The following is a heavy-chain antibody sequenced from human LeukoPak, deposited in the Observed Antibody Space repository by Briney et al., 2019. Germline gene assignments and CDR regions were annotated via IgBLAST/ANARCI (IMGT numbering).Heavy chain of an antibody. D-gene: IGHD2-15*01. Sequence: SQTLSLTYAISGDSVSSNSAAWNWIRQSPSRGLEWLGRTYYRSKWYNDYAVSVKSRITINPDTSKNQFSLQLNSVTPEDTAVYYCAHSSVSCGGSCYSISWFDPWGQGTLVTVSS. J-gene: IGHJ5*02. V-gene: IGHV6-1*01. CDR3: AHSSVSCGGSCYSISWFDP. CDR2: TYYRSKWYN. CDR1: GDSVSSNSAA.